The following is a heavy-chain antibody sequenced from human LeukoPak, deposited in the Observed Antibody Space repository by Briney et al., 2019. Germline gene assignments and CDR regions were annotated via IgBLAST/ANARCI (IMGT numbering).Heavy chain of an antibody. CDR1: GGSISSYY. V-gene: IGHV4-59*01. CDR2: IYYSGST. J-gene: IGHJ5*02. Sequence: SETLSLTCTVSGGSISSYYWSWIRQPPGKGLEWIGYIYYSGSTNYNPSLKSRVTISVDTFKNQFSLKLSSVTAADTAVYYCARLGFRPINWFDPWGQGTLVTVSS. CDR3: ARLGFRPINWFDP. D-gene: IGHD3-16*01.